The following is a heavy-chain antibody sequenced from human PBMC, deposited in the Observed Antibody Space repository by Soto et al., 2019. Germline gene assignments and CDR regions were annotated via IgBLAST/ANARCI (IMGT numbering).Heavy chain of an antibody. J-gene: IGHJ5*02. CDR1: GGSFSGYY. CDR2: INHSGST. CDR3: ARTGYCSSTSCYNWFDP. D-gene: IGHD2-2*01. Sequence: PSETLSLTCAVYGGSFSGYYWSWIRQPPGKGLEWIGEINHSGSTNYNPSLKSRVTISVDTSKNQFSLKLSSVTAEDTAVYYCARTGYCSSTSCYNWFDPWGQGTLVTVSS. V-gene: IGHV4-34*01.